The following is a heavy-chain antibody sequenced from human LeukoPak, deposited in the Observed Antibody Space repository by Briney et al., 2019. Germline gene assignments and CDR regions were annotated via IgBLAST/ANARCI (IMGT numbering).Heavy chain of an antibody. CDR3: AKFRARGAFDI. CDR2: IKSKTDGGTT. V-gene: IGHV3-15*01. CDR1: GFTFSNAW. Sequence: KPGGSLRLSCAASGFTFSNAWMSWVRQAPGKGLEWVGRIKSKTDGGTTDYAAPVKGRFTISRDDSKNTLYLQMNSLRAEDTAVYYCAKFRARGAFDIWGQGTMVTVSS. J-gene: IGHJ3*02.